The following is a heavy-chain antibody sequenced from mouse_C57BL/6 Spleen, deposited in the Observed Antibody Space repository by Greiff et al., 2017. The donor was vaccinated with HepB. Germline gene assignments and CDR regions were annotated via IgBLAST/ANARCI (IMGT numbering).Heavy chain of an antibody. J-gene: IGHJ4*01. V-gene: IGHV1-69*01. CDR3: ARGGPYAMDY. Sequence: QVQLQQPGAELVMPGASVKLSCKASGYTFTSYWMHWVKQRPGQGLEWIGEIDPSDSYTNYNQKFKGKSTLTVDKSSSTAYMQLSSLTSEDSAVYYCARGGPYAMDYWGQRTSVTVSS. CDR1: GYTFTSYW. CDR2: IDPSDSYT.